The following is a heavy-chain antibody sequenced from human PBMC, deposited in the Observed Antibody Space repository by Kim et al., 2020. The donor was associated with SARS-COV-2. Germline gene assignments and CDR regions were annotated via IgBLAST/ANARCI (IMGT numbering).Heavy chain of an antibody. CDR3: ARARHCSSTSCYWFDY. CDR2: ISAYNGNT. Sequence: ASVKVSCKASGYTFTSYGISWVRQAPGQGLEWMGWISAYNGNTNYAQKLQGRVTMTTDTSTSTAYMELRSLRSDDTAVYYCARARHCSSTSCYWFDYWGQGTLVTVSS. J-gene: IGHJ4*02. CDR1: GYTFTSYG. V-gene: IGHV1-18*01. D-gene: IGHD2-2*01.